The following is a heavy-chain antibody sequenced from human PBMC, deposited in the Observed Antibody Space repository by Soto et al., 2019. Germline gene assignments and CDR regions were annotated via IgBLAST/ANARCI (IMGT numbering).Heavy chain of an antibody. J-gene: IGHJ6*03. Sequence: QVQLQESGPGLVKPSQTLSLTCTVSGGSISSGGHYWSWIRQHPGKGLEWIGYIYYSGSTYYNPSLKSRVTISVDTSKNQFSLKLSSVTAADTAVYYCARDRLEYSSSSFYYYYYMDVWGKGTTVTVSS. D-gene: IGHD6-6*01. CDR3: ARDRLEYSSSSFYYYYYMDV. CDR2: IYYSGST. CDR1: GGSISSGGHY. V-gene: IGHV4-31*03.